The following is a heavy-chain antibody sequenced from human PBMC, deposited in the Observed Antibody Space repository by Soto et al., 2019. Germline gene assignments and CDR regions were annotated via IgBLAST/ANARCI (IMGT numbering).Heavy chain of an antibody. CDR1: GFTFSNYW. V-gene: IGHV3-74*01. CDR3: ARDGEGY. Sequence: LRLSCAASGFTFSNYWMHWVRRVPGEGLVWVSRINTDGSAANYADSVKGRFTVSRDNAKNTQYLQMNSLRAEDTAVYYCARDGEGYWGQGALVTVSS. CDR2: INTDGSAA. J-gene: IGHJ4*02. D-gene: IGHD2-21*01.